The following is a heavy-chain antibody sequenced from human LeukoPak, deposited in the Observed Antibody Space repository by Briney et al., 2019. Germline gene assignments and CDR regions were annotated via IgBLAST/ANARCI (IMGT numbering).Heavy chain of an antibody. Sequence: SETLSLTCTVSGGSISSSSYYWGWIRQPPGKGLEWIGSIYYSGSTYYNPSLKSRVTISVDTSKNQFSLKLSSATAADTAVYYCARHYYDSSGYFYYYYYMDVWGKGTTVTVSS. CDR1: GGSISSSSYY. J-gene: IGHJ6*03. V-gene: IGHV4-39*01. CDR3: ARHYYDSSGYFYYYYYMDV. CDR2: IYYSGST. D-gene: IGHD3-22*01.